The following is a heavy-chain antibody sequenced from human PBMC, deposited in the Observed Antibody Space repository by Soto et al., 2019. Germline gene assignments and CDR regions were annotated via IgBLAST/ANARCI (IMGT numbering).Heavy chain of an antibody. V-gene: IGHV4-34*01. CDR3: ARDHPHSYGVYYFDY. Sequence: PSETLSLTCAVHGGSFSGYYWDWIRQPPGKGLEWIGEVNHGGTSNYNPSLKSRAIISVDTSKNQFSLKVNSVTAADTAVYYCARDHPHSYGVYYFDYWGQGTPVTVSS. J-gene: IGHJ4*02. CDR1: GGSFSGYY. D-gene: IGHD5-18*01. CDR2: VNHGGTS.